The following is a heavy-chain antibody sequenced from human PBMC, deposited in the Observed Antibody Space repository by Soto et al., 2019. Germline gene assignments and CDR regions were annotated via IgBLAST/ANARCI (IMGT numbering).Heavy chain of an antibody. CDR2: IWYDGSNR. Sequence: GGSLRLSCAASGFTFSTYGMHWVRQPPGKGLEWVAVIWYDGSNRYYADSVKGRFIISRDNSKNTLYLQMNSLRAEDTAVYYCARDGGGPYIYGYPPHRVYLDYWRPGPLVTVCS. CDR3: ARDGGGPYIYGYPPHRVYLDY. CDR1: GFTFSTYG. J-gene: IGHJ4*02. D-gene: IGHD5-18*01. V-gene: IGHV3-33*01.